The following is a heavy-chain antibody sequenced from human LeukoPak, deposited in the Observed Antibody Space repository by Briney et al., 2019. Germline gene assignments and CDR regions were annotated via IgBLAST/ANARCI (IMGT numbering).Heavy chain of an antibody. CDR1: GFTFSSYS. J-gene: IGHJ6*03. V-gene: IGHV3-48*01. CDR3: ARVFRSYYYYYMDV. CDR2: ISSSSSTI. Sequence: GGSLRLSCAASGFTFSSYSMNWVRQAPGKGLEWVSYISSSSSTIYYADSVKGRFTISRDNAKNSLYLQMSSLRAEDTAVYYCARVFRSYYYYYMDVWGKGTTVTVSS.